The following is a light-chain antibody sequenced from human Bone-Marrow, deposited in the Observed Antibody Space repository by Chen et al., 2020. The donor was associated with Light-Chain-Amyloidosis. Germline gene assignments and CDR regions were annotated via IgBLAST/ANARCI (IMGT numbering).Light chain of an antibody. Sequence: DIVMTQSPDSLAVSLGERATINCKSSQSVLYSSNTNNYLAWYQHKPGQPPKLLIYWASTRQFGVPARFSGSGSGTDFTLTISSLQAEDVAVYYCQQYYSTPITFGQGTRLEIK. V-gene: IGKV4-1*01. J-gene: IGKJ5*01. CDR3: QQYYSTPIT. CDR1: QSVLYSSNTNNY. CDR2: WAS.